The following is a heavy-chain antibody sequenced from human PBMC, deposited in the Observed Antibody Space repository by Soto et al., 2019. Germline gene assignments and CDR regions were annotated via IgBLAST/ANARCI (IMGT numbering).Heavy chain of an antibody. J-gene: IGHJ6*02. Sequence: PGGSLRLSCAASGFTFSSYGMHWVRQAPGKGLEWVAVISYDGSNKYYADSVKGRFTISRDNSKNTLYLQMNSLRAEDTAVYYCAKDYWGSGSYYKTYYYYGMDVWGQGTTVTVSS. CDR1: GFTFSSYG. CDR2: ISYDGSNK. CDR3: AKDYWGSGSYYKTYYYYGMDV. V-gene: IGHV3-30*18. D-gene: IGHD3-10*01.